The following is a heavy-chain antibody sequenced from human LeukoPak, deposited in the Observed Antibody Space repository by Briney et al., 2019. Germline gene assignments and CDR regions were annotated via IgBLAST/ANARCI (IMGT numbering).Heavy chain of an antibody. V-gene: IGHV3-33*01. CDR3: ARDVGYCSSTSCYLQRGFDY. Sequence: GGSLRLSCAASGFTFSSYGMHWVRQAPGKGLEWVAVIWYDGSNKYYADSVKGRFTISRDNSKNTLYLQMNSLRAEDTAVYYCARDVGYCSSTSCYLQRGFDYWGQGTLVTVSS. D-gene: IGHD2-2*01. CDR2: IWYDGSNK. CDR1: GFTFSSYG. J-gene: IGHJ4*02.